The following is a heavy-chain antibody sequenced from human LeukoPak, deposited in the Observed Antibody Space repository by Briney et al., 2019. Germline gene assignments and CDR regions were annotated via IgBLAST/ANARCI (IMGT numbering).Heavy chain of an antibody. D-gene: IGHD3-22*01. CDR1: GYSISRGYY. J-gene: IGHJ4*02. CDR3: ARAGWVITSGIYY. Sequence: PSETLSLTCGVSGYSISRGYYWAWIRQPPGKGLEWIGTIYHTGSTYYNPSLESRVTISVDTSKNEFSLNLNSVTAADTAVYYCARAGWVITSGIYYWGQGALVTVSS. CDR2: IYHTGST. V-gene: IGHV4-38-2*01.